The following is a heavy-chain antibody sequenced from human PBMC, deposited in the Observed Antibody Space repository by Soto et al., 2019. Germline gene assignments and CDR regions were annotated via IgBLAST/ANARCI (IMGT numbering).Heavy chain of an antibody. CDR3: AKDMEDIVVVVAANLDAFDI. V-gene: IGHV3-23*01. Sequence: PGGSLRLSCAASGFTISSYAISWVRQAPGKGLEWVSAISGSGGSTYYADSVKGRFTISRDNSKNTLYLQMNSLRAEDTAVYYCAKDMEDIVVVVAANLDAFDIWGQGTMVTVS. CDR2: ISGSGGST. CDR1: GFTISSYA. J-gene: IGHJ3*02. D-gene: IGHD2-15*01.